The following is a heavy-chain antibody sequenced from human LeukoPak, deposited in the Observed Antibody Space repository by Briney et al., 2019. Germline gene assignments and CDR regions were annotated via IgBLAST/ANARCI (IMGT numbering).Heavy chain of an antibody. J-gene: IGHJ4*02. V-gene: IGHV5-51*01. CDR1: GYIFTNSW. D-gene: IGHD6-6*01. CDR2: IFPADSDT. CDR3: ARQGVGSSSWGY. Sequence: GESLKISCKTSGYIFTNSWIGWVRQEPGKGLGWMGIIFPADSDTRYSPSFQGQVTISADKSITTAYLQWSSLEASDTAMYYCARQGVGSSSWGYWGQGTLVTVST.